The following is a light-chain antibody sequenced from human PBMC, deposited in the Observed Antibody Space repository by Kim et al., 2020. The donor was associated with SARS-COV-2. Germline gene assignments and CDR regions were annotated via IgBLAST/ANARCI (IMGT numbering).Light chain of an antibody. CDR1: QSVSSNY. Sequence: SRGKRATLSCRASQSVSSNYLAWYQQKPGQAPRLLIYGASSRATGIPDRFSGSGSGTDFTLTITRLEPEDFAVYYCQQYSSSPATFGQGTKVDIK. J-gene: IGKJ1*01. V-gene: IGKV3-20*01. CDR3: QQYSSSPAT. CDR2: GAS.